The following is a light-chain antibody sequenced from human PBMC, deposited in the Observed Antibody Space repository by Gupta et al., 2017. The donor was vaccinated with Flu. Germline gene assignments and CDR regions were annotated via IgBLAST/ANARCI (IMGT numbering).Light chain of an antibody. V-gene: IGLV1-44*01. J-gene: IGLJ2*01. CDR3: AAWDDTQNGI. CDR1: DTIIGSKT. Sequence: QRVTTSGSGSDTIIGSKTVTCYQQLPGAAPRLVIYNNDKRPAGVPDRISGSKSGTAASLAISGHQAGDEADYYCAAWDDTQNGIFGGGTRLTVL. CDR2: NND.